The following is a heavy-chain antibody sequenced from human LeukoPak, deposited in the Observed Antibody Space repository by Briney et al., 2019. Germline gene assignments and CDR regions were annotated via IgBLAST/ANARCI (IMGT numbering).Heavy chain of an antibody. CDR1: GFTFSSYA. D-gene: IGHD6-19*01. CDR3: AKGVSSSGWYPNYFDY. J-gene: IGHJ4*02. CDR2: ISGSGGST. V-gene: IGHV3-23*01. Sequence: GGSLRLSCAASGFTFSSYAMSWVRQAPGKGLEWVSAISGSGGSTYYADSVKGRFTISRDNSKNTLYLQMNSLRAEDTAVYYCAKGVSSSGWYPNYFDYWGQGTLVTVSS.